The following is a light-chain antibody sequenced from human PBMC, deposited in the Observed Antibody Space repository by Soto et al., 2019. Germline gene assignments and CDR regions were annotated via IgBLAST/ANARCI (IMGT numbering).Light chain of an antibody. V-gene: IGLV2-14*01. CDR3: SSYTSSSTVV. Sequence: QSALTQPASVSGSPGQSITISWTGTSSDVGGYNFVSWYQQHPGTAPKLMIYDVSNRPSGVSNRFSGSKSGNTASLTISGLQPEDEADYYCSSYTSSSTVVFGGGTKLTVL. J-gene: IGLJ2*01. CDR2: DVS. CDR1: SSDVGGYNF.